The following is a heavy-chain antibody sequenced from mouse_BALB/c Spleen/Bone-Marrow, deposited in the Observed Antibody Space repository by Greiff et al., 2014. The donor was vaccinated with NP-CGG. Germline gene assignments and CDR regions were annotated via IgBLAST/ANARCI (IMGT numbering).Heavy chain of an antibody. D-gene: IGHD2-12*01. V-gene: IGHV2-5*01. J-gene: IGHJ4*01. Sequence: QVQLQQSGPGLVQPSQSLSITCTVSGFSLTSYGVHWVRQSPGKGLEWLGVIWRGGSTDYNAAFMSRLSITKDNSKSQVFFKMNSLQADDTAIYYCAKAIRQGYYYAMDYWGQGTSVTVSS. CDR3: AKAIRQGYYYAMDY. CDR1: GFSLTSYG. CDR2: IWRGGST.